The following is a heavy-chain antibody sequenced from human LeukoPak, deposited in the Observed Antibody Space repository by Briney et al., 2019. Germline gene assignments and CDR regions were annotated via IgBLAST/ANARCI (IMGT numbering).Heavy chain of an antibody. J-gene: IGHJ6*03. CDR3: AKEAMAAAPYYYMDV. CDR1: GFTFSSYG. Sequence: GGSLRLSCAASGFTFSSYGMHWVRQAPGKGLEWVAVIWYGGSNKYYADSVKGRFTISRDNSKNTLYLQMNSLRAEDTAVYYCAKEAMAAAPYYYMDVWGKGTTVTVSS. CDR2: IWYGGSNK. D-gene: IGHD6-13*01. V-gene: IGHV3-30*02.